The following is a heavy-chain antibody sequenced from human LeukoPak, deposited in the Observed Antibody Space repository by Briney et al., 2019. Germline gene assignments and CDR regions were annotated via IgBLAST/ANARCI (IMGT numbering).Heavy chain of an antibody. CDR3: ARLVGAPPYYYYYYMDV. D-gene: IGHD1-26*01. V-gene: IGHV3-7*03. J-gene: IGHJ6*03. Sequence: PGGSLRLSCAASGFTFSSYWMSWVRQAPGKGLEWVANIKQDGSEKYYVDSVKGRFTISRDNSKNTLYLQMNSLRAEDTAVYYCARLVGAPPYYYYYYMDVWGKGTTVTISS. CDR2: IKQDGSEK. CDR1: GFTFSSYW.